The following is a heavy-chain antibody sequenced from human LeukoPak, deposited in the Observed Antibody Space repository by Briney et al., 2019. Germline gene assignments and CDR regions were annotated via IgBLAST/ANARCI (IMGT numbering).Heavy chain of an antibody. CDR1: GYTFTGYY. Sequence: GASVKVSCKASGYTFTGYYMHWVRQAPGQGLEWMGWINPNSGGTNYAQKLQGRVTMTRDTSISTAYMELSRLRSDDTAVYYCARVGYCSGGSCYRAPLGYWGQGTLVTVSS. J-gene: IGHJ4*02. D-gene: IGHD2-15*01. CDR2: INPNSGGT. V-gene: IGHV1-2*02. CDR3: ARVGYCSGGSCYRAPLGY.